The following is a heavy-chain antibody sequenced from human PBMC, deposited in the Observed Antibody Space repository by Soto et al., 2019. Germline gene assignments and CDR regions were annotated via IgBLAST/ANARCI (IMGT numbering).Heavy chain of an antibody. J-gene: IGHJ4*02. Sequence: GGSLRLSCAASGFTFSSYAMHWVRQAPGKGLEWVAVISYDGSNKYYADSVKGRFTISRDNSKNTLYLQMNSLRAEDTAVYYCARLAFRITMIVVTSQETINDYWGQGTLVTVSS. V-gene: IGHV3-30-3*01. CDR2: ISYDGSNK. D-gene: IGHD3-22*01. CDR3: ARLAFRITMIVVTSQETINDY. CDR1: GFTFSSYA.